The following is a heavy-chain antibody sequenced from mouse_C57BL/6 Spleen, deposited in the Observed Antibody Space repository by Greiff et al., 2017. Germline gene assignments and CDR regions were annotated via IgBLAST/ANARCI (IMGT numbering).Heavy chain of an antibody. V-gene: IGHV5-9-1*02. D-gene: IGHD1-1*01. CDR2: ISSGGDYI. CDR1: GFTFSSYA. J-gene: IGHJ3*01. CDR3: TRAGYGFSWFAY. Sequence: EVKLVESGEGLVKPGGSLKLSCAASGFTFSSYAMSWVRQTPEKRLEWVAYISSGGDYIYYADTVKGRFTISRDNARNTLYLQMSSLKSEDTAMYYCTRAGYGFSWFAYWGQGTLVTVSA.